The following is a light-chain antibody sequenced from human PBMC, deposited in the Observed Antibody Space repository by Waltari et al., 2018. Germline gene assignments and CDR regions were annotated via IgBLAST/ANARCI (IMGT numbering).Light chain of an antibody. J-gene: IGKJ1*01. Sequence: EIVLTQSPGTLSLSPGERVTLSCRASQSVSRALAWYQQKPGQALRLLIYGASSRATGIPDRFSGSGSGTDFSLTISRLEPEDFAVYYCQHYVRLPVTFGQGTKVEIK. CDR1: QSVSRA. CDR3: QHYVRLPVT. V-gene: IGKV3-20*01. CDR2: GAS.